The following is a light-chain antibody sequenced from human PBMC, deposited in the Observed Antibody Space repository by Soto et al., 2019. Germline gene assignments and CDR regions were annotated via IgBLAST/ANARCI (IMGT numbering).Light chain of an antibody. J-gene: IGKJ4*01. V-gene: IGKV1-6*01. CDR1: QDVGNY. Sequence: HMTQSPSSLSASVGDKVTITCLASQDVGNYVSWYQQKPGQAPKLLIYAASNLYTGVPSRFSGSRSGTDFTLTISSLQPEDFATYYCLHYYNFPLTFGGGTKVDIK. CDR2: AAS. CDR3: LHYYNFPLT.